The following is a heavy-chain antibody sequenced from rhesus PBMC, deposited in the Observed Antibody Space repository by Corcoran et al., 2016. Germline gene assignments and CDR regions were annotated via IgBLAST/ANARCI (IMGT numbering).Heavy chain of an antibody. CDR3: AIGTRILFDSGYYTENSLDV. Sequence: QVQLQESGPGLVRPSETLSVTCDVSGAPLSSHCWNWISQPPGKGLGGLGEINGNSCNTHYNPSLKSRVTSSNDASKNHISLELSSVTAADMAVYLCAIGTRILFDSGYYTENSLDVWGRGVLVTVSS. CDR2: INGNSCNT. J-gene: IGHJ5-2*02. V-gene: IGHV4-80*01. D-gene: IGHD3-28*01. CDR1: GAPLSSHC.